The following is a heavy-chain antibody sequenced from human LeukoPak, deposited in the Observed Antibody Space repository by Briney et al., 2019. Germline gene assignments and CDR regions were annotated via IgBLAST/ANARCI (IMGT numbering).Heavy chain of an antibody. CDR3: AKDAVLLWFGELFTYFDY. Sequence: PGGSLRLSCAASGFIFSNYPMSWVRQAPGKGLEWVSGVSGSDGSTYYADSVKGRFTISRDNSKNTLYLQMNGLRAEDTAVYYCAKDAVLLWFGELFTYFDYWGQGTLVTVSS. V-gene: IGHV3-23*01. CDR1: GFIFSNYP. J-gene: IGHJ4*02. CDR2: VSGSDGST. D-gene: IGHD3-10*01.